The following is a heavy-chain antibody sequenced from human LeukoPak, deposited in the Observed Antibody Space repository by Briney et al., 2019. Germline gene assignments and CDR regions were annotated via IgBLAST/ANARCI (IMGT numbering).Heavy chain of an antibody. V-gene: IGHV3-23*01. Sequence: GGSLRLSCAASGFTFSSYAMSWVRQAPGKGLEWVSALSGGDSTYYADSVKGRFTISRDNSKSTLHLQVNSLRAEDTAIYYCARGIRDSSSSSYYMDVWGKGTTVTVS. CDR2: LSGGDST. CDR1: GFTFSSYA. CDR3: ARGIRDSSSSSYYMDV. J-gene: IGHJ6*03. D-gene: IGHD6-13*01.